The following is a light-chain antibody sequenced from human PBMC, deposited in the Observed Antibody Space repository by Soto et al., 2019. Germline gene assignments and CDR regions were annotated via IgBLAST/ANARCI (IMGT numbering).Light chain of an antibody. J-gene: IGKJ2*01. V-gene: IGKV1-39*01. CDR3: QQSYSIPYT. CDR1: QRISGY. Sequence: DIQMTQSPSSPSASVGDRVTITCRASQRISGYLNWYQQKPGKAPKLLIYAASSLQSGVPSRFSGSGSGTDFTLTINSLQTEDFGAYYCQQSYSIPYTFGQGTKVDIK. CDR2: AAS.